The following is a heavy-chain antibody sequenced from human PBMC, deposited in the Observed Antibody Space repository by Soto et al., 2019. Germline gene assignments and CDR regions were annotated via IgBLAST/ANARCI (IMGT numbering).Heavy chain of an antibody. CDR2: VIPFFGTS. CDR3: ATGRGTVPDYYHGLDV. Sequence: QVQLVQSGAEVKKPGSSVKVSCKASGGTFSSYAISWVRQAPGQGLEWMVGVIPFFGTSNYAQKFQGRVTITADKSTSTVYMELSSLRSEDTAVYYCATGRGTVPDYYHGLDVWGQGTTVTVSS. J-gene: IGHJ6*02. V-gene: IGHV1-69*06. D-gene: IGHD3-16*01. CDR1: GGTFSSYA.